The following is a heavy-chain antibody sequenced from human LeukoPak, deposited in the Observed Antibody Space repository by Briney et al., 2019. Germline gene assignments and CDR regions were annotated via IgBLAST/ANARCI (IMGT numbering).Heavy chain of an antibody. D-gene: IGHD3-22*01. CDR3: ARHVPGWLLTQYFDY. CDR1: GGSISSSSYY. V-gene: IGHV4-39*01. J-gene: IGHJ4*02. Sequence: PSETLSLTCTVSGGSISSSSYYWGWIRQPPGKGLEWIGSIYYSGSTYYNPSLKSRVTISVDTSKNQFSLKLSSVTAADTAVYYCARHVPGWLLTQYFDYWGQGTLVTVSS. CDR2: IYYSGST.